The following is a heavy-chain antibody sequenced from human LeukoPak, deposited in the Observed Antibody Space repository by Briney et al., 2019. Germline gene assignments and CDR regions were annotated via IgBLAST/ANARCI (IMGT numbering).Heavy chain of an antibody. D-gene: IGHD6-13*01. CDR3: AKGGSSSPKPFDP. CDR2: ISYDGSNK. V-gene: IGHV3-30*18. Sequence: GGSLRLSCAASGFTFSSYGMHWVRQAPGKGLEWVAVISYDGSNKYYADSVKGRFTISRDNSKNTLYLQMNSLRAEDTAVYYCAKGGSSSPKPFDPWGQGTLVTVSS. CDR1: GFTFSSYG. J-gene: IGHJ5*02.